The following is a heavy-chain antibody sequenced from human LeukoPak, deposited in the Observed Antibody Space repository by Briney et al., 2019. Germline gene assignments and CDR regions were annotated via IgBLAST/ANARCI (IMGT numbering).Heavy chain of an antibody. CDR1: GDSVSSNSAA. CDR3: ARARITMVRGYYYYYMDV. V-gene: IGHV6-1*01. D-gene: IGHD3-10*01. J-gene: IGHJ6*03. Sequence: PSQTLSLTCAISGDSVSSNSAAWNWIRQSPSRGLEWLGRTYYRSKWYNDYAVSVKSRITINPDTSKNQFSLQLNSVTPEDTAVYYCARARITMVRGYYYYYMDVWGKGTTVTVSS. CDR2: TYYRSKWYN.